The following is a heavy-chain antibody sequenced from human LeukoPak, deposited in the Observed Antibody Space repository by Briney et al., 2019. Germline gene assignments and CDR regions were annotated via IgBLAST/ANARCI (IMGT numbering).Heavy chain of an antibody. V-gene: IGHV4-59*01. CDR3: AGYYDSGDPDDAFGI. CDR2: IYYSGST. Sequence: PSETLSLTCTVSGGSISSYYWSWIRQPPGKGLEWIGYIYYSGSTNYNPSLKSRVTISVDTSKNQFSLKLSSVTAADTAVYYCAGYYDSGDPDDAFGIWGQGTMVTVSS. J-gene: IGHJ3*02. CDR1: GGSISSYY. D-gene: IGHD3-22*01.